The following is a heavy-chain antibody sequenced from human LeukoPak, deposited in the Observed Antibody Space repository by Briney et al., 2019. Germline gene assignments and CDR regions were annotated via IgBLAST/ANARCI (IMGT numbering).Heavy chain of an antibody. J-gene: IGHJ4*02. V-gene: IGHV1-8*01. D-gene: IGHD6-6*01. Sequence: ASVKVSCKPSGYTFTSGDINWVRQAPGQGLEWMGWMNPNSGNTGYAQKFQGRVTMTRNTSISTAYMELSSLRSEDTAVYYCATSYSSSSSEIDYWGQGTLVTVSS. CDR3: ATSYSSSSSEIDY. CDR1: GYTFTSGD. CDR2: MNPNSGNT.